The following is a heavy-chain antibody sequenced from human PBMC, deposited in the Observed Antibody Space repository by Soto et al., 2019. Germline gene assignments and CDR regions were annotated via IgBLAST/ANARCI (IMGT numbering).Heavy chain of an antibody. CDR1: GFTFSTSA. Sequence: GGSLRLSCAASGFTFSTSAMTWVRQAPGKGLEWVSAIDPGGYTTHYADSVKGRFTISRDNSKNTLYLQMNSLRAEDTAVYYCAKEGIRVIEAHWGQGTLVTVSS. CDR2: IDPGGYTT. V-gene: IGHV3-23*01. CDR3: AKEGIRVIEAH. J-gene: IGHJ4*02. D-gene: IGHD1-20*01.